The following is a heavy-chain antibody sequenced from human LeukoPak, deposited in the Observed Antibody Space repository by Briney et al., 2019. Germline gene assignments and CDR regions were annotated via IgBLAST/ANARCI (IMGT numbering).Heavy chain of an antibody. J-gene: IGHJ4*02. CDR3: ARDSSSPNGGFDD. CDR2: IIPIFGTA. Sequence: SVKVSCKASGGTFSSYAISWVRQAPGQGLEWMGGIIPIFGTANYAQKFQGRVTITTDESTSTAYMELSSLRSEDTAVYYCARDSSSPNGGFDDWGQGTLVTVSS. CDR1: GGTFSSYA. V-gene: IGHV1-69*05. D-gene: IGHD6-6*01.